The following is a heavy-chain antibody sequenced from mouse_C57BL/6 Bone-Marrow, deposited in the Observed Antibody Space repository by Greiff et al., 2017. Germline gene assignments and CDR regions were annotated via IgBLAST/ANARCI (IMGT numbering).Heavy chain of an antibody. CDR1: GYAFTNYL. D-gene: IGHD2-10*02. J-gene: IGHJ1*03. CDR2: INPGSGGT. CDR3: ARCAYAHSWYFDV. Sequence: QVQLQQSGAELVRPGTSVKVSCKASGYAFTNYLIEWVKQRPGHGLEWIGVINPGSGGTTYNEKFKGKATLTADKSSSTAYMQLSSLTSEDSAVYVCARCAYAHSWYFDVWGTGTTVTVAS. V-gene: IGHV1-54*01.